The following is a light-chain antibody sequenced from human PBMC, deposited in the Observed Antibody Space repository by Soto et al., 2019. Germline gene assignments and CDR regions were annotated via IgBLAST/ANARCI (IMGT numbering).Light chain of an antibody. CDR1: NIGSKS. CDR3: QVWDTGSGNPVA. V-gene: IGLV3-21*04. CDR2: NDS. J-gene: IGLJ2*01. Sequence: SYELTQPPSVSVAPGKTARITCGGNNIGSKSVHWYQQRPGQAPVVVIYNDSDRPSGIPERFSGSNSGNTATLTISRVEAGDEAECFCQVWDTGSGNPVAFGGGTQVTVL.